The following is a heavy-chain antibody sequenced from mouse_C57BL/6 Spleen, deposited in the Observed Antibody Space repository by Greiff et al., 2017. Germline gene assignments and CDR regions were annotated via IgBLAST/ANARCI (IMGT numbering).Heavy chain of an antibody. Sequence: VQLQQSGAELARPGASVKLSCKASGYSFTSYGISWVKQRTGQGLEWIGEIYPRSGNTYYNEKFKGKATLTADQSSSTANMELRSLTAEDSADYFCARSGEGRAEDYWGQGTTLTVSS. CDR1: GYSFTSYG. J-gene: IGHJ2*01. D-gene: IGHD3-2*02. V-gene: IGHV1-81*01. CDR3: ARSGEGRAEDY. CDR2: IYPRSGNT.